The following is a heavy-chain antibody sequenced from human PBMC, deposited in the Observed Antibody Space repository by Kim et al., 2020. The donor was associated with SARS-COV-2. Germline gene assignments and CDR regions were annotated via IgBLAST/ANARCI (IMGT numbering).Heavy chain of an antibody. CDR1: GGSISSSSYY. D-gene: IGHD3-3*01. CDR3: ARRNHDFWSGYYPNWFDP. V-gene: IGHV4-39*01. J-gene: IGHJ5*02. Sequence: SETLSLTCTVSGGSISSSSYYWGWIRQPPGKGLEWIGSIYYSGSTYYNPSLKSRVTISVDTSKNQFSLKLSSVTAADTAVYYCARRNHDFWSGYYPNWFDPWGQGTLVTVSS. CDR2: IYYSGST.